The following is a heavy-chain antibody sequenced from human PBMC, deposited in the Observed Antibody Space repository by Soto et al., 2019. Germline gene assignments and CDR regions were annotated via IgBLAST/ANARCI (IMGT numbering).Heavy chain of an antibody. CDR3: AARGASIVATITPSYGMDV. J-gene: IGHJ6*02. Sequence: PGGSLRLSCAASGFTFSSYAMSWVRQAPGKGLEWVSAISGSGGSTYYADSVKGRFTISRDNSKNTLYLQMNSLRAEDTAVYYCAARGASIVATITPSYGMDVWGQGTTVTVSS. V-gene: IGHV3-23*01. D-gene: IGHD5-12*01. CDR2: ISGSGGST. CDR1: GFTFSSYA.